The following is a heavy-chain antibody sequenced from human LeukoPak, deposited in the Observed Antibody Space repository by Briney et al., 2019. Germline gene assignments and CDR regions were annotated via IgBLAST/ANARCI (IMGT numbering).Heavy chain of an antibody. CDR1: GYTLTELS. CDR3: ATGEKTIRYFGHYYYGMDV. CDR2: FDPEDGET. D-gene: IGHD3-9*01. V-gene: IGHV1-24*01. J-gene: IGHJ6*02. Sequence: ASVKVSRKVSGYTLTELSMHWVRQAPGKGLEWMGGFDPEDGETIYAQKFQGRVTMTEDTSTDTAYMELSSLRSEDTAVYYCATGEKTIRYFGHYYYGMDVWGQGTTVTVSS.